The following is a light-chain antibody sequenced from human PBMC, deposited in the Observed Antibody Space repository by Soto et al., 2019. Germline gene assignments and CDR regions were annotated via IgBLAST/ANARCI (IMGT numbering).Light chain of an antibody. CDR2: EVT. CDR1: SSDVGTCNY. J-gene: IGLJ1*01. CDR3: LSCKSTDKAV. Sequence: QSALTQPASVSGSPGQSITISCTGASSDVGTCNYVSWYQQHPGKAPNLMIYEVTNRPSGISNRFSGSKSGNTASLTISGLQDDDDADYYCLSCKSTDKAVFGTGTKVTVL. V-gene: IGLV2-14*01.